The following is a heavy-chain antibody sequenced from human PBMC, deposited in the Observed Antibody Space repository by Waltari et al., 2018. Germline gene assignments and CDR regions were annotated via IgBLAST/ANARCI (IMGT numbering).Heavy chain of an antibody. J-gene: IGHJ4*02. CDR1: GFRCSSYS. CDR2: ISSSTTYI. CDR3: VSGGWGFYFDY. Sequence: EVQLVESGGGLVKPGGSLSLSCGASGFRCSSYSMNWVRQAPGKGLEWVSSISSSTTYIHYADSVKGRFTISRDNAKNSLYLQMNSLRVEDTAVYYCVSGGWGFYFDYWGQGTVVTVSS. D-gene: IGHD7-27*01. V-gene: IGHV3-21*01.